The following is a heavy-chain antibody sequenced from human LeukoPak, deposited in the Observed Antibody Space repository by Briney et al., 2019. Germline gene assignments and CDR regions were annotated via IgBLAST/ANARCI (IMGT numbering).Heavy chain of an antibody. CDR1: GYTFTSYG. Sequence: ASVKVSCKASGYTFTSYGISWVRQAPGQGLEWMGWISAYNGNTNYAQKLQGRVTMTTDTSTSTAYMELSSLRSEDTAVYYCARVRDYGDYETLDYWGQGTLVTVSS. CDR3: ARVRDYGDYETLDY. J-gene: IGHJ4*02. D-gene: IGHD4-17*01. V-gene: IGHV1-18*01. CDR2: ISAYNGNT.